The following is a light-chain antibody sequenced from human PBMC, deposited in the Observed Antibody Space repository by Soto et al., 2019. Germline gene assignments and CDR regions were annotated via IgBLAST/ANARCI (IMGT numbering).Light chain of an antibody. CDR3: QQRSNWPIT. CDR2: DAS. J-gene: IGKJ5*01. Sequence: IVLAQSPASLSCSPGERATLSFGASQSVSSYLAWYQQKPCQAPRLLIYDASNRATGIPARFSGSGSGTDFTLTISSLEPEDFAVYYCQQRSNWPITLGQGTRLEIK. V-gene: IGKV3-11*01. CDR1: QSVSSY.